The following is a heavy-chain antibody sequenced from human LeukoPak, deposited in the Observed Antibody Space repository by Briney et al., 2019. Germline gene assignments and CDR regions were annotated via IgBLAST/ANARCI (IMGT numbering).Heavy chain of an antibody. CDR3: ARRSDSGSYSY. V-gene: IGHV5-51*01. D-gene: IGHD3-10*01. J-gene: IGHJ4*02. CDR1: GYSFTSYW. CDR2: IYPGDSDT. Sequence: GESLKISSKGSGYSFTSYWIGWVRQMPGKGLEWTGIIYPGDSDTKYSPSFQGQVTISADKSISTAYLQWSSLKASDTAMYYCARRSDSGSYSYWGQGTLVTVSS.